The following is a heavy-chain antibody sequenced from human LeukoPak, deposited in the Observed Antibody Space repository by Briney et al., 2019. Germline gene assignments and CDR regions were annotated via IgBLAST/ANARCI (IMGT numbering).Heavy chain of an antibody. J-gene: IGHJ6*02. CDR3: ARAPPDEGIAVAGTLYYYYGMDV. V-gene: IGHV4-34*01. CDR2: INHSGST. D-gene: IGHD6-19*01. CDR1: GGSFSGYY. Sequence: MTSETLSLTCAVYGGSFSGYYWSWIRQPPGKGLEWIGEINHSGSTNYNPSLKSRVTISVDTSKNQFSLKLSSVTAADTAVYYCARAPPDEGIAVAGTLYYYYGMDVWGQGTTVTVSS.